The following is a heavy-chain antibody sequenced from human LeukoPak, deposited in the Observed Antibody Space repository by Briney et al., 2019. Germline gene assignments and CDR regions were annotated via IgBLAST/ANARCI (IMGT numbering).Heavy chain of an antibody. V-gene: IGHV4-34*01. CDR1: GGSISSYY. CDR2: INHSGST. D-gene: IGHD4-17*01. Sequence: NPSETLSLTCTVSGGSISSYYWSWIRQPPGKGLEWIGEINHSGSTNYNPSLKSRVTISVDTSKNQFSLKLSSVTAADTALYYCARGLPKHDYGDYGGTWFDPWGQGTLVTVSS. J-gene: IGHJ5*02. CDR3: ARGLPKHDYGDYGGTWFDP.